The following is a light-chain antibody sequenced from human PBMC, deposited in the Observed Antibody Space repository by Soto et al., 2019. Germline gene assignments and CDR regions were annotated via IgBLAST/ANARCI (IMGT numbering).Light chain of an antibody. CDR1: SSGVGGYNS. CDR3: SSYTSSSTRV. V-gene: IGLV2-14*01. CDR2: EVT. J-gene: IGLJ1*01. Sequence: QSVLTQPASVSGSPGQSITISCTGTSSGVGGYNSVSWYQQHPGKAPKLVIYEVTNRPSGISNRFSGPKSGNTASLTISGLQAEDEADYYCSSYTSSSTRVFGTGTKVTVL.